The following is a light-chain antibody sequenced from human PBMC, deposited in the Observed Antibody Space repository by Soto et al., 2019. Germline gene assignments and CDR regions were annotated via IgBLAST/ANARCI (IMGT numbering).Light chain of an antibody. Sequence: QSALTQPASVSGSPGQSITISCTGTSSDVGGYNYVSWYQQHPGKAPKLMIYDVSNRPSGVSNRFSGSKSGNTASLTISGLQAEDEVVYYCSSYTSSSTYVVFGRGTKLTVL. V-gene: IGLV2-14*01. J-gene: IGLJ2*01. CDR2: DVS. CDR1: SSDVGGYNY. CDR3: SSYTSSSTYVV.